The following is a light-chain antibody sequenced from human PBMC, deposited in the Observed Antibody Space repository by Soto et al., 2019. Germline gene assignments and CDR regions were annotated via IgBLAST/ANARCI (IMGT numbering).Light chain of an antibody. V-gene: IGLV1-40*01. CDR2: ANS. Sequence: QSVLTQPPSVSGAPGQRVTIPCTGSSSNIGAGYDVHWYQQLPGTAPKLLIYANSNRPSGVPDRFSGSKSGTSASLAITGLQAEYEADYYCQSYDSSLSGVVFGGGTKLTVL. J-gene: IGLJ2*01. CDR1: SSNIGAGYD. CDR3: QSYDSSLSGVV.